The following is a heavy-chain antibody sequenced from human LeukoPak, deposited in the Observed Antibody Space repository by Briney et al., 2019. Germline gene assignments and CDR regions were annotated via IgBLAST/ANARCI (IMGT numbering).Heavy chain of an antibody. CDR2: INHSGST. CDR1: GGSFSGYY. Sequence: SETLSLTCAVYGGSFSGYYWSWIRQPPGKGLEWIGEINHSGSTSYNPSLKSRVTISVDTSKNQFSLKLSSVTAADTAVYYCARGRVDYVWGSYRNLDYWGQGTLVTVSS. V-gene: IGHV4-34*01. D-gene: IGHD3-16*02. J-gene: IGHJ4*02. CDR3: ARGRVDYVWGSYRNLDY.